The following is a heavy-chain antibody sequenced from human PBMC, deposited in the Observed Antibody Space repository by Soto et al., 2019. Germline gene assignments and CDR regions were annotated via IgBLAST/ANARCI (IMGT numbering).Heavy chain of an antibody. Sequence: GGSLRLSCSASGFSVSNVWMTWVRQAPGKGLEWVSSMSDGGKTYYTDSVKGRFTLSRDTSRNTLHLQMYSVRAEDTAVYYCSRDHSSGGYDFRGQGTLVTSPQ. V-gene: IGHV3-53*01. J-gene: IGHJ4*02. CDR2: MSDGGKT. CDR3: SRDHSSGGYDF. CDR1: GFSVSNVW. D-gene: IGHD5-12*01.